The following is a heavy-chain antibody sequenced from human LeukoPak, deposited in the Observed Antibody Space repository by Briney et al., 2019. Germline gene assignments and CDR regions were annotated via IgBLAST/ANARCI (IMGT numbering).Heavy chain of an antibody. D-gene: IGHD4-17*01. CDR1: GFTFSSYA. CDR2: ISYDGSNK. CDR3: ARGSGDYFDY. J-gene: IGHJ4*02. V-gene: IGHV3-30-3*01. Sequence: PGRSLRLSCAASGFTFSSYAIHWVRQAPGKGLEWVAVISYDGSNKYYADSVKGRFTISRDNSKNTLYLQMNSLRAEDTAVYYCARGSGDYFDYWGQGTLVTVSS.